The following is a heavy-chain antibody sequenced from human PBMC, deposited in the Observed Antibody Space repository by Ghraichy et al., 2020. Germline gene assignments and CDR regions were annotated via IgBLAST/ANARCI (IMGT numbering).Heavy chain of an antibody. Sequence: GESLNISCAASGFTFSSYWMSWVRQAPGKGLEWVANIKQDGSEKYYVDSVKGRFTISRDKAKNSLYLQMNSLRAEDTAVYYCARGETSVPYSSYPNFFYYYGMDVWGQGTTVTVSS. CDR1: GFTFSSYW. V-gene: IGHV3-7*01. CDR3: ARGETSVPYSSYPNFFYYYGMDV. CDR2: IKQDGSEK. D-gene: IGHD6-6*01. J-gene: IGHJ6*02.